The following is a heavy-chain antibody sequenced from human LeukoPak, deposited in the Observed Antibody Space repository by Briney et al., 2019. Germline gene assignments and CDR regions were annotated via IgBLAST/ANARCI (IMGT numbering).Heavy chain of an antibody. CDR1: GGSFSRYY. J-gene: IGHJ4*03. CDR3: ARGATISETGYFDF. V-gene: IGHV4-34*01. Sequence: PSETLSLTCAAYGGSFSRYYWSWIRQSPGKGLEWIAEIDHRGDTNYNPSVKSRVTISVDTSKNQFSLRVRSLSAADTAVYYCARGATISETGYFDFWGQGTLVTVSS. CDR2: IDHRGDT. D-gene: IGHD5-24*01.